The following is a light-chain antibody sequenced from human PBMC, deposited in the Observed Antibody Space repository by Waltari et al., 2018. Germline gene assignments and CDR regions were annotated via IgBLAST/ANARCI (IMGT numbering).Light chain of an antibody. V-gene: IGLV2-14*01. CDR1: SNDVGGYNS. CDR2: DVS. Sequence: QSALTQPASVSGSPGQSVTIFCAGTSNDVGGYNSVSWYQEHPGQAPRVIICDVSDWPSGASDRFSGSKSGNTASLTISGLQAEDEADYYCSSQSSNDVVLFGGGTKLTVL. J-gene: IGLJ2*01. CDR3: SSQSSNDVVL.